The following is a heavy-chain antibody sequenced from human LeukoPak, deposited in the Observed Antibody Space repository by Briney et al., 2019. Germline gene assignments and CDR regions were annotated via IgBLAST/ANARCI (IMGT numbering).Heavy chain of an antibody. D-gene: IGHD5-18*01. CDR2: INPSGGST. J-gene: IGHJ3*02. Sequence: ASVKVSCKVSGYTFTSYYMHWVRQAPGQGLEWMGIINPSGGSTSYAQKFQGRVTMTRDTSTRTVYMELSSLRSEDTAVYYCATLPRGYSYGLDAFDIWGQGTMVTVSS. CDR3: ATLPRGYSYGLDAFDI. CDR1: GYTFTSYY. V-gene: IGHV1-46*01.